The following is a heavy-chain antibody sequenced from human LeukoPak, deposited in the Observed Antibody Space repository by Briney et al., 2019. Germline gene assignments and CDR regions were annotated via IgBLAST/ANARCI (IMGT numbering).Heavy chain of an antibody. CDR2: IANDGRST. V-gene: IGHV3-74*01. Sequence: PGRSLRLSCSVSGFRFRDYWMDWVPQAPGKGPAWGSDIANDGRSTGYADSVKGRFPVSRDNPKSTLHWQRTSLRVGDTAMYDCARGVEAAGTDYWGQGTLVTVS. CDR1: GFRFRDYW. CDR3: ARGVEAAGTDY. J-gene: IGHJ4*02. D-gene: IGHD6-25*01.